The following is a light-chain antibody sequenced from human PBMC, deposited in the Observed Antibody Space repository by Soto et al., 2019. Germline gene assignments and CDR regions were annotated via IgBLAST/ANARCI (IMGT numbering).Light chain of an antibody. CDR3: QQSHSSPYT. CDR2: KAS. V-gene: IGKV1-5*03. J-gene: IGKJ2*01. Sequence: DIQMTQSPATLSASVGDTVIITCRASQTIFGWLAWYQQKPGTAPNLLIYKASSLQRGVPSRFSGSGSGTEYTLTVSSLKPDDFATYYGQQSHSSPYTFGKGTTLEMK. CDR1: QTIFGW.